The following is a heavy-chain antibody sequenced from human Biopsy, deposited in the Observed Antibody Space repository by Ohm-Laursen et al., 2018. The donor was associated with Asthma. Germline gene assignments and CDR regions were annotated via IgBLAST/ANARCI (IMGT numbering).Heavy chain of an antibody. CDR1: GFTLKRYA. J-gene: IGHJ5*02. D-gene: IGHD4-17*01. V-gene: IGHV3-23*01. CDR2: ISSGGGTI. CDR3: AKVGHGFGYYVGYLDP. Sequence: GSLRLSCTANGFTLKRYAIHWVRKAPGKGQEWVSVISSGGGTIDYADSVKGRFTISRNISTNTVYLQMDSLSADDTAVYYCAKVGHGFGYYVGYLDPWGQGTLVTVSS.